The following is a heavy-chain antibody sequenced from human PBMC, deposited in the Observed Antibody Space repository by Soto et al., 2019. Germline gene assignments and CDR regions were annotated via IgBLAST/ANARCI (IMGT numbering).Heavy chain of an antibody. V-gene: IGHV3-23*01. Sequence: PGGSLRLSGAASGFTFSSYAMNWVRQAPGKGLECVSAIGGPTHDADAVRGRFTISRDNSKNTLYLQMHILRAEDTAVYYCATYGSSSGGSQGNDYWGQGTLVNVSS. D-gene: IGHD6-6*01. J-gene: IGHJ4*02. CDR3: ATYGSSSGGSQGNDY. CDR1: GFTFSSYA. CDR2: IGGPT.